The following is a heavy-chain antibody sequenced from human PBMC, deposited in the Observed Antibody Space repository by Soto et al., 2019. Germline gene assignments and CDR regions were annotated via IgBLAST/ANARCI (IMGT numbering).Heavy chain of an antibody. V-gene: IGHV2-5*02. J-gene: IGHJ4*02. CDR1: GFSLSTSGLG. CDR3: AHAGDFDLLSFDR. Sequence: SGPTLVNPTQTLTLTCTFSGFSLSTSGLGVGWIRQSPGKALEWLALIYWDDDKRYSPSLKNRLTVSKDTSTNRVVLTITNISPDDTGTYFCAHAGDFDLLSFDRWGPGTLVTVSS. D-gene: IGHD2-15*01. CDR2: IYWDDDK.